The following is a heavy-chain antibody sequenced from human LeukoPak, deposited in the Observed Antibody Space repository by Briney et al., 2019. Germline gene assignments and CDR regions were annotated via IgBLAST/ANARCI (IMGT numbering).Heavy chain of an antibody. Sequence: SETLSLTCTVSGGSISSSSYSWGCIRQPPGKGLEWIGSIYYSGSTNYNPSLESRVTKSVDTSKNQFSLKLSSVTAADTAVYYCARHADSSGYLDAFDIWGQGTMVTVSS. D-gene: IGHD3-22*01. CDR1: GGSISSSSYS. V-gene: IGHV4-39*01. CDR3: ARHADSSGYLDAFDI. CDR2: IYYSGST. J-gene: IGHJ3*02.